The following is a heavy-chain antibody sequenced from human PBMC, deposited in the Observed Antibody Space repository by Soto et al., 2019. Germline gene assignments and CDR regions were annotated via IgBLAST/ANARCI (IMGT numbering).Heavy chain of an antibody. D-gene: IGHD6-13*01. CDR2: ISAYNGNT. Sequence: QVQLVQSGAEVKKPGASVKVSCKASGYTFTSYGISWVRQAPGQGLEWMGWISAYNGNTNYAQKLQGRVTMTTDTSTSTAYMELRSLRSDDTAVYYCARDNPAYSSSWYADYYYYYGMGVWGQGTTVTVSS. V-gene: IGHV1-18*04. J-gene: IGHJ6*02. CDR3: ARDNPAYSSSWYADYYYYYGMGV. CDR1: GYTFTSYG.